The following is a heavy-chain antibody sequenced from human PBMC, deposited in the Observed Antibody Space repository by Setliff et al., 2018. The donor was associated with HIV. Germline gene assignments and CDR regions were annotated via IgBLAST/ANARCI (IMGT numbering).Heavy chain of an antibody. CDR2: ISAYNGNT. D-gene: IGHD3-3*01. CDR3: ARTEYFDFWSGPRGFDP. J-gene: IGHJ5*02. V-gene: IGHV1-18*01. Sequence: GASVKVSCKASGYTFTSYGISWVRQAPGQGLEWMGWISAYNGNTNYAQKLQGRVTMTTDTSTSTAYMELRSLRSDDTAVYYCARTEYFDFWSGPRGFDPWGQGTLVTVSS. CDR1: GYTFTSYG.